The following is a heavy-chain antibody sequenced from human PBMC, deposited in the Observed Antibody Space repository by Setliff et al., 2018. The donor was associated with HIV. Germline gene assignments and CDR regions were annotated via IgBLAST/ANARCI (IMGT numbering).Heavy chain of an antibody. J-gene: IGHJ4*02. D-gene: IGHD3-3*01. CDR1: GFTVSSNY. V-gene: IGHV3-66*02. Sequence: GESLRLSCAASGFTVSSNYMSWVRQAPEKGLEWVSLIYSEGSTYYADSVKGRFTISRDVSKNTLFLQMNNLGTEDTAVYYCARGRPTIFGVHNRPLDHWGQGTLVTVSS. CDR2: IYSEGST. CDR3: ARGRPTIFGVHNRPLDH.